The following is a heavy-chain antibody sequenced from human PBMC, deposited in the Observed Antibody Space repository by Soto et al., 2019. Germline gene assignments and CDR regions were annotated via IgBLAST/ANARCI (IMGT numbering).Heavy chain of an antibody. CDR1: GFTFSSYW. CDR2: INQGGSNK. D-gene: IGHD5-12*01. Sequence: PGGSLRLSCAASGFTFSSYWMSWVRQAPGKGLEWVSNINQGGSNKYYVDSVKGRFTISRDNAKNTLYLQMNSLRAEDTAVYYFANEKAARLTWGQGTLVTVSS. CDR3: ANEKAARLT. V-gene: IGHV3-7*03. J-gene: IGHJ5*02.